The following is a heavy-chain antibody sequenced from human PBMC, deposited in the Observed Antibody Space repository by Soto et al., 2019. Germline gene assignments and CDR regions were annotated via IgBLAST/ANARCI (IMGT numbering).Heavy chain of an antibody. V-gene: IGHV3-23*01. CDR2: MSGRGGSV. CDR3: AKTFGSNWLLDY. CDR1: GFTFSDYA. J-gene: IGHJ4*02. Sequence: EVQLLESGGDLVQPGGSLRLSCAGSGFTFSDYAISWVRQAPGKGLEWVSAMSGRGGSVYYADSVKGRFTISRDNSKNTVYLQMSSLRGEDTAIYYCAKTFGSNWLLDYWGRGTLVTVSS. D-gene: IGHD6-13*01.